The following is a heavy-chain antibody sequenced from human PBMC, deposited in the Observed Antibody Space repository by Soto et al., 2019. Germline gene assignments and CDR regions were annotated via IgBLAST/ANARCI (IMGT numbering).Heavy chain of an antibody. CDR2: ISSSGSTI. Sequence: GGSLRLSCAASGFTFSSYEMNWVRQAPGKGLEWVSYISSSGSTIYYADSVKDRFTISRDNAKNSLYLQMNSLRAEDTAVYYCARVTNGYSYGCPDYWGQGTLVTVSS. CDR1: GFTFSSYE. J-gene: IGHJ4*02. D-gene: IGHD5-18*01. CDR3: ARVTNGYSYGCPDY. V-gene: IGHV3-48*03.